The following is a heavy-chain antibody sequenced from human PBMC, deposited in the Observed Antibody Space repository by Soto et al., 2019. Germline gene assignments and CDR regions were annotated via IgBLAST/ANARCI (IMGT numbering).Heavy chain of an antibody. Sequence: ASETLSLTCAVYGGSFSGYYWSWIRQPPGKGLEWIGEINHSGSTNYNPSLKSRVTISVDTSKNQFSLELSSLRSEDTAVYYCARAAIIDYYYGSANWFDPWGQGTLVTVSS. D-gene: IGHD3-10*01. CDR3: ARAAIIDYYYGSANWFDP. CDR1: GGSFSGYY. CDR2: INHSGST. J-gene: IGHJ5*02. V-gene: IGHV4-34*01.